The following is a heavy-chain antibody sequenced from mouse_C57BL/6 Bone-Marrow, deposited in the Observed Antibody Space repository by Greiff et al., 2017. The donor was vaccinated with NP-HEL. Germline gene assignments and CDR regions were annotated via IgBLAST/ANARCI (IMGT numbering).Heavy chain of an antibody. Sequence: QVQLQQSGPELVKPGASVKLSCKASGYTFTSYDINWVKQRPGQGLEWIGWIYPRDGSTKYNEKFKGKATLTVATSSSTAYMELHSLTSEDSAVYFCARPDGYPYWYFDVWGTGTTVTVSS. J-gene: IGHJ1*03. V-gene: IGHV1-85*01. D-gene: IGHD2-3*01. CDR3: ARPDGYPYWYFDV. CDR1: GYTFTSYD. CDR2: IYPRDGST.